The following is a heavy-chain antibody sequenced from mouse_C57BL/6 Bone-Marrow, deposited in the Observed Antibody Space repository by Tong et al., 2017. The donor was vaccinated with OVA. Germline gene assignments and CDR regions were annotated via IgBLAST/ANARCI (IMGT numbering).Heavy chain of an antibody. D-gene: IGHD1-2*01. CDR3: ARANTTATWYFDY. CDR2: IDPYNGGT. V-gene: IGHV1S135*01. J-gene: IGHJ3*01. CDR1: GYSFTGYN. Sequence: EIQLQQSGPELVKPGASVKISCKASGYSFTGYNMNWVKQSNGKSLEWIGYIDPYNGGTSYNQKFKGKATLTADKSSNTAYMQLSSLTSEDSAVYFCARANTTATWYFDYWGQGTLVTVSA.